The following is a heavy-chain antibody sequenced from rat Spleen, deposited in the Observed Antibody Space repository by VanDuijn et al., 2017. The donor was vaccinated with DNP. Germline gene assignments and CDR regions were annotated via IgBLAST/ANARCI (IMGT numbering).Heavy chain of an antibody. CDR1: GFTFSDYN. D-gene: IGHD1-2*01. V-gene: IGHV5-7*01. CDR2: IDYDGSST. Sequence: EVQLVESGGGLVQPGRSLKLSCAASGFTFSDYNMAWVRQAPKSGLEWVATIDYDGSSTFYRDSVKGRFTISRDNAENTVYLQMSSLRSEDTATYYCASWAPIAPLSTSNYWGQGVMVTVSS. J-gene: IGHJ2*01. CDR3: ASWAPIAPLSTSNY.